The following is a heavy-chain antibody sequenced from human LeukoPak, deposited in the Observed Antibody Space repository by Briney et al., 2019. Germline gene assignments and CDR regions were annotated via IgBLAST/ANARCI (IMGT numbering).Heavy chain of an antibody. V-gene: IGHV4-30-2*01. CDR1: GGSISSGGYS. Sequence: SETLSLTCAVSGGSISSGGYSWSWIRQPPGKGLEWIGYIYHSGSTYYNPSLKSRVTISVDRSKNQFSLKLSSVTAADTAVYYCARGDQPDFFDYWGQGTLVTVSS. J-gene: IGHJ4*02. CDR2: IYHSGST. D-gene: IGHD1-14*01. CDR3: ARGDQPDFFDY.